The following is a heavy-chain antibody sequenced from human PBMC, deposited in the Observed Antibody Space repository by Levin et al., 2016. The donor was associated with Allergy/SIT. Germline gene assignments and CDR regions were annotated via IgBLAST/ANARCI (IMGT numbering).Heavy chain of an antibody. CDR3: ASGPGGSDAFDI. Sequence: VRQMPGKGLEWMGRIDPSDSYTNYSPSFQGHVTISADKSISTAYLQWSSLKASDTAMYYCASGPGGSDAFDIWGQGTMVTVS. V-gene: IGHV5-10-1*01. D-gene: IGHD1-26*01. CDR2: IDPSDSYT. J-gene: IGHJ3*02.